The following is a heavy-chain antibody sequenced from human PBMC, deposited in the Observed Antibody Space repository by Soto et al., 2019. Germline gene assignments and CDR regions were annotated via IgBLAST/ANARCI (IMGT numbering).Heavy chain of an antibody. CDR1: GGSISTYY. D-gene: IGHD6-13*01. J-gene: IGHJ4*02. CDR3: ARYAGSSWFDY. V-gene: IGHV4-59*01. Sequence: SETLSLTCTVSGGSISTYYWSWIRQPPGKGLEWIGYINYSGRTNYNPSLKSRVTMSLDTSKNQFSLKLKSVTAADTAVFYCARYAGSSWFDYWGQGTLVTVSS. CDR2: INYSGRT.